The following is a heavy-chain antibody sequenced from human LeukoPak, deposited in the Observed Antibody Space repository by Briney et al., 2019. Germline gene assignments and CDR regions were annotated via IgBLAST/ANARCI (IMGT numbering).Heavy chain of an antibody. V-gene: IGHV3-64D*09. CDR3: VKDLSGWYSFDY. CDR1: GFTFSSCA. D-gene: IGHD6-19*01. Sequence: GGSLRLSCSASGFTFSSCAMHWGRQAPGMGLEYVSGINDYGTTTHYGDSVRGRVTISRHDSKNTVHLQMSSLRAEDTAVYYCVKDLSGWYSFDYWGQGTLVTVSS. CDR2: INDYGTTT. J-gene: IGHJ4*02.